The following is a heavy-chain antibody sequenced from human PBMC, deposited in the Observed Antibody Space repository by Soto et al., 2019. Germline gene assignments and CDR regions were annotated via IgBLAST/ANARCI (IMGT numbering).Heavy chain of an antibody. Sequence: QGQLQESGPGLVKPSQTLSLTCTFSGGSISSGGYYWSWIRQHPGKGLEWIGYIYYSGSNYYNPSLNSRVTISVDTSKYQFSMKRSSVTAADTAVYYCASIVSEAQGGFSDWGQGTLVTVSS. CDR1: GGSISSGGYY. J-gene: IGHJ4*02. V-gene: IGHV4-31*03. D-gene: IGHD1-26*01. CDR3: ASIVSEAQGGFSD. CDR2: IYYSGSN.